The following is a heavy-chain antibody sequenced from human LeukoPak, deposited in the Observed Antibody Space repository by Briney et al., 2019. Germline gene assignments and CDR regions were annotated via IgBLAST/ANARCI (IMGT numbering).Heavy chain of an antibody. J-gene: IGHJ6*02. D-gene: IGHD2-2*01. Sequence: ASVKVSCKASGYTVTSYYMHWVRQAPGQGLEWKGIVNPSSISASYAQKFQGRVTMTRDTSTSTVSMELSSLRSDDTAVYYCASVYQHGMDVWGQGTTVTVSS. V-gene: IGHV1-46*01. CDR3: ASVYQHGMDV. CDR1: GYTVTSYY. CDR2: VNPSSISA.